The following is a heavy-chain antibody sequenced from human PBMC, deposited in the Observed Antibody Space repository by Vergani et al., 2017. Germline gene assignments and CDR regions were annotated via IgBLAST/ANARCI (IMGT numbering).Heavy chain of an antibody. CDR1: GFTFSSYS. J-gene: IGHJ5*02. CDR2: ISSSSSTI. V-gene: IGHV3-48*01. Sequence: EVQLVESGGGLVQPGGSLRLSCAASGFTFSSYSMNWVRQAPGTGLEWVSYISSSSSTIYYADSVKGRFTISRDNAKNSLYLQMNSLRAEDTAVYYCARDLRIVATIRNWFDPWGQGTLVTVSS. D-gene: IGHD5-12*01. CDR3: ARDLRIVATIRNWFDP.